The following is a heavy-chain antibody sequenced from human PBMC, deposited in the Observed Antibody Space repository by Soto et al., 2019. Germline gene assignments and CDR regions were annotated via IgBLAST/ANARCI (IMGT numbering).Heavy chain of an antibody. D-gene: IGHD4-17*01. Sequence: PGGSLRLSCAASGFTFSDYYMSWIRQAPGKGLEWVSYISSSSSYTNYADSVKGRFTISRDNAKNSPYLQMNSLRAEDTAVYYCARERGYGDYFFYAYYGMGVWGQGTTVTVAS. CDR1: GFTFSDYY. V-gene: IGHV3-11*06. CDR3: ARERGYGDYFFYAYYGMGV. CDR2: ISSSSSYT. J-gene: IGHJ6*02.